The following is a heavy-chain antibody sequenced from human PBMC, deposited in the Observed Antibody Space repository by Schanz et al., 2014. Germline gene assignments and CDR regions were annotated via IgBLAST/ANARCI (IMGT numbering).Heavy chain of an antibody. CDR1: EVSLSDYA. CDR2: ISSGGSDK. V-gene: IGHV3-30*03. CDR3: ARAPPPYSSSPYYWYYGMDV. J-gene: IGHJ6*02. Sequence: QVEMVESGGGVVQPGRSLRLSCAASEVSLSDYAIHWVRQAPGKGLEWVAVISSGGSDKYYAVRVKGRFAISRDNSKETVFLQMNSLRAEDTAVYYCARAPPPYSSSPYYWYYGMDVWGQGTTVTVSS. D-gene: IGHD6-6*01.